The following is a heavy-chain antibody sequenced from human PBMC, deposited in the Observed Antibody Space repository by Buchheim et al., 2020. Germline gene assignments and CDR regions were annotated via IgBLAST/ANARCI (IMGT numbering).Heavy chain of an antibody. Sequence: QLQLQESGPELVKPSETLSLTCTVSGGSISSSSYYWGWIRQPPGKGLEWIGSIYYSGSTYYNPSLKSRVTISVDTSKNQFSLKLSSVTAADTAVYYCARREAGWPAATPNWFDPWGQGTL. CDR3: ARREAGWPAATPNWFDP. CDR2: IYYSGST. D-gene: IGHD2-2*01. V-gene: IGHV4-39*01. CDR1: GGSISSSSYY. J-gene: IGHJ5*02.